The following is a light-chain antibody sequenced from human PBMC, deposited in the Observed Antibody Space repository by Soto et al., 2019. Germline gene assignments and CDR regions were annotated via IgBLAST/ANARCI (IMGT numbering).Light chain of an antibody. Sequence: EIVLTQSPATLSLSPGEGATLSCRASQSVSSSYLAWYQQKPGQAPRLLIYGASSRATGIPDRFSGSGSGTDFTLTISRLEPEDFAVYYCQQYGSSSWTFGQGTKVDIK. CDR3: QQYGSSSWT. CDR1: QSVSSSY. J-gene: IGKJ1*01. CDR2: GAS. V-gene: IGKV3-20*01.